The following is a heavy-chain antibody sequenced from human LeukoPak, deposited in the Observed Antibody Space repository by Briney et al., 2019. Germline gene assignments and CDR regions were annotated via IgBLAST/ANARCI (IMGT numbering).Heavy chain of an antibody. J-gene: IGHJ4*02. CDR3: ARDHVGATTDY. CDR1: GGTFSSYA. CDR2: IIPIFGTA. V-gene: IGHV1-69*05. Sequence: SVKVSCKASGGTFSSYAISWVRQAPGQGLEWMGRIIPIFGTANYAQKFQGRVTMTRDTSISTAYMELSRLRSDDTAVYYCARDHVGATTDYWGQGTLVTVSS. D-gene: IGHD1-26*01.